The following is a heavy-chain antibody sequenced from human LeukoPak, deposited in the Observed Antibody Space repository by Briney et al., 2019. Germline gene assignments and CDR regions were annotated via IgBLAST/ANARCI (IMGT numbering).Heavy chain of an antibody. CDR2: INHSGST. Sequence: SETLSLTCAVYGGSFSGYYWSWIRQPPGKGLEWIGEINHSGSTNYNPSLKSRVTISVDTSKNQFSLKLSSVTAADTAVYYCALGYYDILTGYSETYFDYWGQGTLVTVSS. V-gene: IGHV4-34*01. D-gene: IGHD3-9*01. CDR3: ALGYYDILTGYSETYFDY. CDR1: GGSFSGYY. J-gene: IGHJ4*02.